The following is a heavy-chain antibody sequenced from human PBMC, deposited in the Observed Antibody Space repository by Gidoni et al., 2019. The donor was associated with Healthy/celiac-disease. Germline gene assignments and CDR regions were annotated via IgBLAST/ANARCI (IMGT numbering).Heavy chain of an antibody. V-gene: IGHV1-69*01. J-gene: IGHJ4*02. CDR1: GSTFSSYA. Sequence: QVQLVQSGAEVKKPGSSVKVSCTASGSTFSSYAFSWVRQAPGQGLEWMGGIIPILGASNYAQKFQDRVTITADDSTTTAYMELSSLRSEDTAVYYCARETGTYNSSKFDYWGQGTLVTVSS. CDR2: IIPILGAS. D-gene: IGHD1-7*01. CDR3: ARETGTYNSSKFDY.